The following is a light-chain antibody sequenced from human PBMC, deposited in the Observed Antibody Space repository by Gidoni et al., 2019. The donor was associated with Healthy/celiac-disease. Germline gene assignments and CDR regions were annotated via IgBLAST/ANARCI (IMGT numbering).Light chain of an antibody. Sequence: QSALTQPAAVSGSPGQSITISCTGTSSDVGGYNYVSWYQQHPGKAPKLMIYDVSNRPSGFSNRFSGSKSGNTASLTISGLQAEDEADYYCSSYTSSSTFYVFGTGTKVTVL. CDR1: SSDVGGYNY. CDR3: SSYTSSSTFYV. V-gene: IGLV2-14*01. J-gene: IGLJ1*01. CDR2: DVS.